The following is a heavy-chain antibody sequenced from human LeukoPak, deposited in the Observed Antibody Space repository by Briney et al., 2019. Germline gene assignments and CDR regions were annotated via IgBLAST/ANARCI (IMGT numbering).Heavy chain of an antibody. CDR1: GYTFTSYA. CDR2: INPNSGGT. Sequence: ASVKVSCKASGYTFTSYAMNWVRQAPGQGLEWMGWINPNSGGTNYAQKFQGRVTMTRDTSISTAYMELSRLRSDDTAVYYCARDSGRQRGPFDYWGQGTLVTVSS. CDR3: ARDSGRQRGPFDY. D-gene: IGHD1-26*01. J-gene: IGHJ4*02. V-gene: IGHV1-2*02.